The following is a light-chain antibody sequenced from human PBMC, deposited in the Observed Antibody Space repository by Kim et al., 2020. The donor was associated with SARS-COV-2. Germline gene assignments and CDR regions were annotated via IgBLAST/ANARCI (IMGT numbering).Light chain of an antibody. CDR1: QSVSSD. Sequence: ETVMTQSPATLSVSPGEGATLSCRASQSVSSDLAWYRQTPGQAPRLLIYYVSTRATGVPVRFSGSGSGTEFTLTISSLQSEDFGLYYCQQYNSWPLTFGGGTKVDIK. CDR2: YVS. J-gene: IGKJ4*01. CDR3: QQYNSWPLT. V-gene: IGKV3-15*01.